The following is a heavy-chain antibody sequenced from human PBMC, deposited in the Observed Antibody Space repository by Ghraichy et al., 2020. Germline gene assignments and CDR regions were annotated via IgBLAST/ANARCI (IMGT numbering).Heavy chain of an antibody. D-gene: IGHD6-19*01. V-gene: IGHV3-23*01. CDR3: VESGSSGWYSYFDY. Sequence: GESLNISCAASGFTFSSYAMSWVRQAPGKGLEWVSAISGSGGSTYYADSVKGRFTISRDNSKNTLYLQMNSLRAEDTAVYYCVESGSSGWYSYFDYWGQGTLVTVSS. CDR1: GFTFSSYA. CDR2: ISGSGGST. J-gene: IGHJ4*02.